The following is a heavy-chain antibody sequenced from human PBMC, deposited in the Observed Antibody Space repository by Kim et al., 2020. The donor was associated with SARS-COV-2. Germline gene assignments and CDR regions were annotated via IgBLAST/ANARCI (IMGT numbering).Heavy chain of an antibody. J-gene: IGHJ6*02. CDR3: AKRGWELPYYYGMDV. V-gene: IGHV3-30*18. Sequence: GGSLRLSCAASGFTFSSYGMHWVRQAPGKGLEWVAVISYDGSNKYYADSVKGRFTISRDNSKNTLYLQMNSLRAEDTAVYYCAKRGWELPYYYGMDVWGQGTTVTVSS. D-gene: IGHD1-26*01. CDR1: GFTFSSYG. CDR2: ISYDGSNK.